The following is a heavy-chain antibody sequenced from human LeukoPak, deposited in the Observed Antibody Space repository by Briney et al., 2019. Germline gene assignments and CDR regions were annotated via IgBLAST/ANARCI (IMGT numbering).Heavy chain of an antibody. CDR2: ISAYNGNT. V-gene: IGHV1-18*01. Sequence: GASVKVSCKASGYTFTSYGISWVRQAPGQGLEWMGWISAYNGNTNYAQKLQGRVTMTTDTSTSTAYMELRSLRSDDTAVYYCARTGPGRRPHYDFWSGYYYYFDYWGQGTLVTVSS. J-gene: IGHJ4*02. D-gene: IGHD3-3*01. CDR1: GYTFTSYG. CDR3: ARTGPGRRPHYDFWSGYYYYFDY.